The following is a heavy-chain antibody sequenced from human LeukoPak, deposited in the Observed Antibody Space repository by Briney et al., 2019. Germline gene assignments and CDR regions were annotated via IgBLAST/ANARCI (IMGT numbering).Heavy chain of an antibody. J-gene: IGHJ6*02. CDR3: AKLPVVTTYYYYGMDV. V-gene: IGHV3-23*01. Sequence: GGSLRLSCAASGFTFSVYVMSWVRQAPGKGLEWVSVISVPGGSTYYADSVKGRFTISRDNSKNTLYLQMNSLRAEDTAVYYCAKLPVVTTYYYYGMDVWGQGTTVTVSS. CDR2: ISVPGGST. D-gene: IGHD2-21*02. CDR1: GFTFSVYV.